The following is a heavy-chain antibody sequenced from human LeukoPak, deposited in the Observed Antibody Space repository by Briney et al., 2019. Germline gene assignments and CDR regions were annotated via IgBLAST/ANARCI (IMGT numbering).Heavy chain of an antibody. J-gene: IGHJ4*02. CDR1: GGSISSGGYY. Sequence: PSQTLSLTCTVSGGSISSGGYYWSWIRQHPGKGLEWIGYIYYSGSTYYNPSLKSRVTISVDTSKNQFSLKLSSVTAADTAVYYCATGYGDYDGPFGIWGQGTLVTVSS. CDR2: IYYSGST. CDR3: ATGYGDYDGPFGI. V-gene: IGHV4-31*03. D-gene: IGHD4-17*01.